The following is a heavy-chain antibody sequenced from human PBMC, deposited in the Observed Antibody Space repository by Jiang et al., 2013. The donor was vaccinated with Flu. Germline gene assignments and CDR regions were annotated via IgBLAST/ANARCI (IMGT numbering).Heavy chain of an antibody. D-gene: IGHD6-13*01. V-gene: IGHV4-34*01. CDR1: GGSFSGYY. CDR2: SIILEAP. CDR3: AGLNSSSSCFDY. Sequence: PSETLSLTCAVYGGSFSGYYWSWIRQPPGRGWSGLGKSIILEAPTTTVPQDRVTISVDTSKNQFSLKLSSVTAADTAVYYCAGLNSSSSCFDYWGQGTLVTVSS. J-gene: IGHJ4*02.